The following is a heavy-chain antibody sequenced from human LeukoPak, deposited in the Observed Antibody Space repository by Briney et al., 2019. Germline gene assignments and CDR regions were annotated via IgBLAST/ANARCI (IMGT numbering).Heavy chain of an antibody. D-gene: IGHD1-26*01. J-gene: IGHJ4*02. CDR1: GXTFSSFE. V-gene: IGHV3-48*03. CDR2: ITSSASTI. CDR3: ARKVLSGSRYFDY. Sequence: GGSLRLSCAASGXTFSSFEVNWVRQAPGKGLEWVSYITSSASTIYYAESVKGRFTISRDNAKNSLFLQMNSLRAEDTAVYYCARKVLSGSRYFDYWGQGALVTVSS.